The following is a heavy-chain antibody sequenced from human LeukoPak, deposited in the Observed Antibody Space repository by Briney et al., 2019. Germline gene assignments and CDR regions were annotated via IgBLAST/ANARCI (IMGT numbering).Heavy chain of an antibody. Sequence: ASVTVSCKASGYTFTSYAMNWVRQAPGQGLEWMGWINTNTGNPTYAQGFTGRFAFSLDTSVSTAYLQIGSLKAEDTAVYYCARVSVYSSSYWFDPWGQGTLVTVSS. CDR3: ARVSVYSSSYWFDP. D-gene: IGHD6-6*01. J-gene: IGHJ5*02. V-gene: IGHV7-4-1*01. CDR2: INTNTGNP. CDR1: GYTFTSYA.